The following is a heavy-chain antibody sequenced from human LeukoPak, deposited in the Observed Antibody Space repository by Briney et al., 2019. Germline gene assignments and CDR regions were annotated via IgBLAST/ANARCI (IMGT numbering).Heavy chain of an antibody. CDR1: GYTFTSFG. V-gene: IGHV1-18*01. CDR3: ARDLGSWTASISLH. D-gene: IGHD2-2*01. J-gene: IGHJ4*02. CDR2: ISGDDGDT. Sequence: ASVTVSCKASGYTFTSFGISWVRQAPGQGLEWMGWISGDDGDTKYAQKIEDRVTLTTDTSTGTAYMELRSLGSDDTAVYYCARDLGSWTASISLHWGQGTLVTVSS.